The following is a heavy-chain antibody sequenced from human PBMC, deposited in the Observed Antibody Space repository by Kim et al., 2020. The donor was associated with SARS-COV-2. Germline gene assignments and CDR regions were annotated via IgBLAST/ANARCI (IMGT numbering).Heavy chain of an antibody. J-gene: IGHJ4*02. V-gene: IGHV3-30*01. D-gene: IGHD3-10*01. CDR3: ARSRTYYYGSGSHY. CDR2: K. Sequence: KYYADSVKGRFTISRDNSKNTLYLQMNSLRAEDTAVYYCARSRTYYYGSGSHYWGQGTLVTVSS.